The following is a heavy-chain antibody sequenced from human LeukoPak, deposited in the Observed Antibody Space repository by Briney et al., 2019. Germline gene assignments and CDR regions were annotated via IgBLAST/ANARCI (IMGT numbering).Heavy chain of an antibody. D-gene: IGHD3-22*01. Sequence: GGSLRLSCTASGFTFGDYAMSWFRQAPGKGLEWVGFIRSKAYGGTTEYAASVKGRFTISRDDSKSTAYLQMNSLKTEDTAVYHCTRDRYYYDSSGYYYSDYWGQGTLVTVSS. CDR3: TRDRYYYDSSGYYYSDY. J-gene: IGHJ4*02. CDR2: IRSKAYGGTT. CDR1: GFTFGDYA. V-gene: IGHV3-49*03.